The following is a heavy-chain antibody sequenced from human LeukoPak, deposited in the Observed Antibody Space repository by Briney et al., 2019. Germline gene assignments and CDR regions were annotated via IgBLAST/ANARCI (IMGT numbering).Heavy chain of an antibody. J-gene: IGHJ6*04. CDR2: ISRSGSTI. Sequence: GGSLRLSCAASGFTFSDYNMRWIRQAPGKGLEWVSSISRSGSTIYYADSVKGRFTISRDNAKNSLYLQMNSLRAEDTAVYYCAELGITMIGGVWGKGTTVTISS. CDR1: GFTFSDYN. V-gene: IGHV3-11*04. D-gene: IGHD3-10*02. CDR3: AELGITMIGGV.